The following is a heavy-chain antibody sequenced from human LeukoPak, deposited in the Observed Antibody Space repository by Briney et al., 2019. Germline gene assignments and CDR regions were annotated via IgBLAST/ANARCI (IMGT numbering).Heavy chain of an antibody. CDR3: ARGRVNTIFGVVRLSPYFDY. Sequence: SETLSLTCTVSGDSISSGSYYWGWIRQPPGKGLEWIGNIYYRGNTYFNPSLKSRVTISVDTSKNQFSLKLSSVTAADTAVYYCARGRVNTIFGVVRLSPYFDYWGQGTLVTVSS. D-gene: IGHD3-3*01. V-gene: IGHV4-39*07. J-gene: IGHJ4*02. CDR1: GDSISSGSYY. CDR2: IYYRGNT.